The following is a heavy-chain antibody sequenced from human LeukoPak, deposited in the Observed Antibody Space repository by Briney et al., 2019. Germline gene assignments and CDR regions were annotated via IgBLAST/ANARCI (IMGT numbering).Heavy chain of an antibody. D-gene: IGHD6-13*01. CDR1: GYSFTSYW. J-gene: IGHJ4*02. CDR2: IYPGDSDT. Sequence: GESLKISCKGSGYSFTSYWIGWVRQMPGKGLEWMGIIYPGDSDTRYSPSFQGQVTISADKSISTAYLQWSSLKASDTAMYYCVRRGAAAGLILDYWGQGTLVTVSS. V-gene: IGHV5-51*01. CDR3: VRRGAAAGLILDY.